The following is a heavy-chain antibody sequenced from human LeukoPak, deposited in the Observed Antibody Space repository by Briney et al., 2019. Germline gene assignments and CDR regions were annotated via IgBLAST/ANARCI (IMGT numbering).Heavy chain of an antibody. V-gene: IGHV3-23*01. Sequence: GGSLRLSCAASGLTFSNYAMTWVRQAPGKGLEWVSSISGSGDATYYPDSVKGRFTMSRDNSKNTLYLQMNSLKADDTAVYYCAKVRVEGAAPWYFHYWGQGSLVTVSS. J-gene: IGHJ4*02. D-gene: IGHD3-16*01. CDR1: GLTFSNYA. CDR2: ISGSGDAT. CDR3: AKVRVEGAAPWYFHY.